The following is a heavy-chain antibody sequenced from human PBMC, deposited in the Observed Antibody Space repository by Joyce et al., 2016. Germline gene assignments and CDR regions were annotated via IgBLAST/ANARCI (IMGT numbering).Heavy chain of an antibody. CDR1: GFTFSRYR. CDR2: ISTSGDYR. CDR3: ARDGWNYFDGSGPPDY. D-gene: IGHD3-22*01. Sequence: EVHLAESGGGLVKPGGSLRLSCAASGFTFSRYRMNWVRQAPGKGLEWVSSISTSGDYRYDADSVKGRFTISRDNAKNSLYLQMNSLRAEDTAVYYCARDGWNYFDGSGPPDYWGQGTLVTVSS. J-gene: IGHJ4*02. V-gene: IGHV3-21*01.